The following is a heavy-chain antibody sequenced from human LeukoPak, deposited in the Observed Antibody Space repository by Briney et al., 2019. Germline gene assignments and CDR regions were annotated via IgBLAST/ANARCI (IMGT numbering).Heavy chain of an antibody. J-gene: IGHJ4*02. V-gene: IGHV4-39*01. Sequence: PSETLSLTCTVSGGSISSSSYYWGWIRQPPGKGLEWIGSIYYSGSTYYNPSLKSRVTISVDTSKNQFSLKLSSVTAADTAVYYCARHRGYCSSTSCLYFDYWGQGTLVTVSS. CDR3: ARHRGYCSSTSCLYFDY. CDR2: IYYSGST. D-gene: IGHD2-2*01. CDR1: GGSISSSSYY.